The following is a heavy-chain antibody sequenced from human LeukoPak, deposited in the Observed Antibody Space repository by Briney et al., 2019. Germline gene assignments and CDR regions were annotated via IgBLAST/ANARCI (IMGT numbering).Heavy chain of an antibody. CDR3: TTGLTSIVVVTALRILDY. V-gene: IGHV3-15*01. CDR2: IKSKTDGGTT. Sequence: PGGSLRLSCAASGFTFSNAWMSWVRQAPGKGLEWVGRIKSKTDGGTTDYAAPVKGRFTVSRDDSKNTLYLQMNSLKTEDTAVYYCTTGLTSIVVVTALRILDYWGQGTLVTVYS. D-gene: IGHD2-21*02. CDR1: GFTFSNAW. J-gene: IGHJ4*02.